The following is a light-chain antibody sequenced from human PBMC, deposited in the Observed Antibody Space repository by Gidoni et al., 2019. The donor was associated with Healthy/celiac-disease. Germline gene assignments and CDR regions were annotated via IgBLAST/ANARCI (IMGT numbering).Light chain of an antibody. CDR1: SSDVGGYNY. CDR2: DVS. Sequence: QSALTQPAAESGSPGQSITISFTGTSSDVGGYNYVSWYQQHPGKAPKIMIYDVSNRPSGFSNRLSCSKSGNAASLTISGLQAEDEADYYCSSYTSSSTWVFGGGTKLTVL. J-gene: IGLJ3*02. V-gene: IGLV2-14*01. CDR3: SSYTSSSTWV.